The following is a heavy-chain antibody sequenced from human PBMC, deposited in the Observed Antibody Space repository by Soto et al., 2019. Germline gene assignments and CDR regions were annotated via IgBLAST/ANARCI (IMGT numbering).Heavy chain of an antibody. CDR2: ISGSAHST. J-gene: IGHJ4*02. V-gene: IGHV3-23*01. Sequence: GGSLRLSCAASGFVFSTYTVSWVRQAPGKGLEWVAAISGSAHSTSYADSVKGRFTISRDNSKNTLYLQMNSLTAEDTAVYYCAKGIKSSLYYFDYWGQGTLVTVSS. CDR1: GFVFSTYT. CDR3: AKGIKSSLYYFDY.